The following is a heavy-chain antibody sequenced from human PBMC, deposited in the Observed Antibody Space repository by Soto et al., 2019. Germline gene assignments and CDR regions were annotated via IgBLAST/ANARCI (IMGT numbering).Heavy chain of an antibody. V-gene: IGHV3-15*07. J-gene: IGHJ4*02. CDR3: TTVFSGYSYGRDY. D-gene: IGHD5-18*01. Sequence: GGSLRFSCAASGFTFSNAWMNWVRQAPGKGLEWVGRIKSKTDGGTTDYAAPVKGRFTISRDDSKNTLYLQMNSLKTEDTAVYYCTTVFSGYSYGRDYWGQGTLVTVSS. CDR1: GFTFSNAW. CDR2: IKSKTDGGTT.